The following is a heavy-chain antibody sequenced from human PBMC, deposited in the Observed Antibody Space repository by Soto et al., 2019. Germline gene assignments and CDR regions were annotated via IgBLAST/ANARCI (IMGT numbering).Heavy chain of an antibody. CDR3: ARSEAQSDEADY. CDR2: IIPILGIA. V-gene: IGHV1-69*02. CDR1: GGTFSSYT. Sequence: GASVKVSCKASGGTFSSYTISWVRQAPGQGLEWMGRIIPILGIANYAQKFQGRVTITADKSTSTAYMELSSLRSEDTAVYYCARSEAQSDEADYWGQGTLVTVSS. J-gene: IGHJ4*02.